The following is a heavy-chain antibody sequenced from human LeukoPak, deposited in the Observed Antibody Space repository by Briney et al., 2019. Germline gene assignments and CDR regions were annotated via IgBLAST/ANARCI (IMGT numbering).Heavy chain of an antibody. CDR3: ATHTYYYDSSGYYTFDY. CDR1: GCSFTSYW. V-gene: IGHV5-51*01. CDR2: IYPGDSDT. Sequence: GESLKISCKGSGCSFTSYWIGWVRLMPGKGLEWMGIIYPGDSDTRYSPSFQGQVTISADKSISTAYLQWSSLKASDTAMYYCATHTYYYDSSGYYTFDYWGQGTLVTVSS. J-gene: IGHJ4*02. D-gene: IGHD3-22*01.